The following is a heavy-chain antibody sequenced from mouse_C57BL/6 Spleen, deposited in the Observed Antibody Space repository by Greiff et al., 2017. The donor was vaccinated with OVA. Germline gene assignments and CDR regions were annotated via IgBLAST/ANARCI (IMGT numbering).Heavy chain of an antibody. V-gene: IGHV1-55*01. CDR2: IYPGSGST. Sequence: QVQLKQSGAELVKPGASVKMSCKASGYTFTSYWITWVKQRPGQGLEWIGDIYPGSGSTNYNEKFKSKATLTVDTSSSTAYMQLSSLTSEDSAVYYCARGDYYRAMDYWGQGTSVAVSS. CDR3: ARGDYYRAMDY. CDR1: GYTFTSYW. J-gene: IGHJ4*01. D-gene: IGHD2-14*01.